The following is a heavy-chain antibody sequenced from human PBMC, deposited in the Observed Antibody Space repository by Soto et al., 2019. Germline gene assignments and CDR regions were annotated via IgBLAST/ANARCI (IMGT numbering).Heavy chain of an antibody. CDR1: GGSISSGGYY. J-gene: IGHJ6*02. V-gene: IGHV4-31*03. D-gene: IGHD1-26*01. CDR2: IYYSGST. Sequence: KASETLSLTCTVSGGSISSGGYYWSWIRQHPGKGLEWIGYIYYSGSTYYNPSLKSRVTISVDTSKNQFSLKLSSVTAADTAVYYCARERGDYFYFSMDVWGQGTMFTVSS. CDR3: ARERGDYFYFSMDV.